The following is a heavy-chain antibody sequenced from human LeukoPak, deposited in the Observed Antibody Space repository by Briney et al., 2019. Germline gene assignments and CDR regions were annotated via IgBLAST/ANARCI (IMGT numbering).Heavy chain of an antibody. D-gene: IGHD2-21*01. CDR3: ANTLSAIPLFGY. V-gene: IGHV3-23*01. Sequence: GGSLRLSCAASGFTFSSYAMSWVRRAPGKGLEWVSAISGSGGSTYYADSVKGRFTISRDNSKNTLYLQMNSLRAEDTAVYYCANTLSAIPLFGYWGQGTLVTVSS. CDR2: ISGSGGST. J-gene: IGHJ4*02. CDR1: GFTFSSYA.